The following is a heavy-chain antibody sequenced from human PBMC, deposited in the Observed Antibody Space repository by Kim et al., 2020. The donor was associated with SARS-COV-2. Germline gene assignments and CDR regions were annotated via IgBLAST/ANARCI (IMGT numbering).Heavy chain of an antibody. CDR3: VREPNY. Sequence: GSSIKHAGTVGGRFTISRDNAKKSLSLQMNSLTPEDTAVYYCVREPNYWGQGTLVTVSS. CDR2: GSSI. J-gene: IGHJ4*02. V-gene: IGHV3-11*01.